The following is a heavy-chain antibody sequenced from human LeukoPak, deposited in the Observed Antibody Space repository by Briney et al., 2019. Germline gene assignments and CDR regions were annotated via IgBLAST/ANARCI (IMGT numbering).Heavy chain of an antibody. Sequence: PSETLSLTCTVSGDSISSTSYYWGWLRHPSGKGLEWIGPIYYSGRTYYNPSLKSRVTIFVDTAKNQVSLKLSSVTAADTAVYYCARPSGSYRAEYFQHWGQGTLVTVSS. V-gene: IGHV4-39*01. J-gene: IGHJ1*01. CDR1: GDSISSTSYY. CDR2: IYYSGRT. CDR3: ARPSGSYRAEYFQH. D-gene: IGHD1-26*01.